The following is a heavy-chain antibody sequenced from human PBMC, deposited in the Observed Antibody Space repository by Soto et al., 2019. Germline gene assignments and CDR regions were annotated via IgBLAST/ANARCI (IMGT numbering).Heavy chain of an antibody. V-gene: IGHV3-7*01. J-gene: IGHJ4*02. CDR2: TKPDGSEK. CDR3: ARELSFDY. Sequence: GGSLRLSCVASGFTFSSYWMNWVRQAPGKGLEWVANTKPDGSEKYYVDSVKGRFTISRDNARNSLYLQMNSLRAEDTAVYYCARELSFDYWGQGTLVTVSS. CDR1: GFTFSSYW.